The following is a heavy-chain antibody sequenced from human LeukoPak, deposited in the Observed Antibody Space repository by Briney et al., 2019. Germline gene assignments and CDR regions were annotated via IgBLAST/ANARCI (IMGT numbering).Heavy chain of an antibody. J-gene: IGHJ6*03. CDR3: GGGGGGYGSGSYYKPPYYYYMDV. CDR2: INHSGST. CDR1: GGSFSGYY. V-gene: IGHV4-34*01. Sequence: SETLSLTCAVYGGSFSGYYWSWIRQPPGKGLEWIGEINHSGSTNYNPSLKSRVTISVDTSKNQFSLKLSSVTAADKAVYYCGGGGGGYGSGSYYKPPYYYYMDVWGKGTTVTVSS. D-gene: IGHD3-10*01.